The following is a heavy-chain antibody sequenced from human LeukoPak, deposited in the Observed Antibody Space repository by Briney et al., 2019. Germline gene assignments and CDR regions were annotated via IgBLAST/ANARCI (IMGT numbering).Heavy chain of an antibody. CDR3: ARANYYGSGRDDY. CDR1: GFTFSSYW. D-gene: IGHD3-10*01. CDR2: INSDGSST. V-gene: IGHV3-74*01. J-gene: IGHJ4*02. Sequence: GGSLRLSCAASGFTFSSYWMHWVRQAPGKGLVWVSRINSDGSSTSYADSVKGRFTISRDNAKNTLYLQMNSLRAEDTAVYYCARANYYGSGRDDYWGQGTLVTVSS.